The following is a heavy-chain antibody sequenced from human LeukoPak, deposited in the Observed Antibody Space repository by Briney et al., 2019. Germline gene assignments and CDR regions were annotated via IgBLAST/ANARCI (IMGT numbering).Heavy chain of an antibody. Sequence: SETLSLTCAVYGGSFSGYSWSWIRQPPGKDLEWIGYIYHSGNTYYNSSLKSRVTISVDRSKNHFSLKLTSVTAADTAVYYCARGGDSSGFYYCFDYWGQGTLVTVSS. CDR2: IYHSGNT. CDR3: ARGGDSSGFYYCFDY. D-gene: IGHD3-22*01. V-gene: IGHV4-30-2*01. J-gene: IGHJ4*02. CDR1: GGSFSGYS.